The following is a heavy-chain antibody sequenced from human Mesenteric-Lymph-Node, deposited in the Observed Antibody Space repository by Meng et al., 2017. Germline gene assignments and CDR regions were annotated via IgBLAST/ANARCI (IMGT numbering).Heavy chain of an antibody. CDR2: ISGDSSKT. V-gene: IGHV3-23*01. CDR1: GFVFTGYA. J-gene: IGHJ6*02. D-gene: IGHD6-13*01. Sequence: GESLKISCTASGFVFTGYAMSWVRQAPGKGLEWVSAISGDSSKTYFEDSVKGRFTISRHNSKNTLYLQMNSLRAEDTAVYYCARGTGSSSWYYYYGMDVWGQGTTVTVSS. CDR3: ARGTGSSSWYYYYGMDV.